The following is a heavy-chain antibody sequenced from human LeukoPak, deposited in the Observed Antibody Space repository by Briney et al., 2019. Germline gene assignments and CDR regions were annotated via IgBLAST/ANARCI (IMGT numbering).Heavy chain of an antibody. CDR3: AKDPIFSGSYGVFDY. CDR2: VSHDGRTQ. Sequence: GGSLRLSCAASGFTFSNYAMHWVRQAPGKGLEWVAFVSHDGRTQYYVDSVKGRFTISRDNSKNTLYLQMNSLRAGDTAVYYCAKDPIFSGSYGVFDYWGLGTLVTVSS. V-gene: IGHV3-30*18. J-gene: IGHJ4*02. D-gene: IGHD1-26*01. CDR1: GFTFSNYA.